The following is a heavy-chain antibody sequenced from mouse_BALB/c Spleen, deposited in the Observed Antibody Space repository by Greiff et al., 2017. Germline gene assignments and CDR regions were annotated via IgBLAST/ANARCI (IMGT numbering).Heavy chain of an antibody. CDR3: ASGGSLLQLPFAY. CDR2: INPSTGYT. V-gene: IGHV1-7*01. Sequence: VQLQESGAELAKPGASVKMSCKASGYTFTSYWMHWVKQRPGQGLEWIGYINPSTGYTEYNQKFKDKATLTADKSSSTAYMQLSSLTSEDSAVYYCASGGSLLQLPFAYWGQGTLVTVSA. D-gene: IGHD1-2*01. CDR1: GYTFTSYW. J-gene: IGHJ3*01.